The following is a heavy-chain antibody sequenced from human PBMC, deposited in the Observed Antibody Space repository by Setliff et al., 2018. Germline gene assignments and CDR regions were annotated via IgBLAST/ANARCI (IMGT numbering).Heavy chain of an antibody. D-gene: IGHD2-15*01. CDR2: IYYSGST. Sequence: SETLSLTCRVSGGSISSGNYYWGLIRQPPGRGLEWVATIYYSGSTYSNPSLKSRLIISVDAPDNQFSVKLSSVTAADTAVYYCARHRGVVAASDYMDVWGKGTTVTVSS. CDR1: GGSISSGNYY. CDR3: ARHRGVVAASDYMDV. J-gene: IGHJ6*03. V-gene: IGHV4-39*01.